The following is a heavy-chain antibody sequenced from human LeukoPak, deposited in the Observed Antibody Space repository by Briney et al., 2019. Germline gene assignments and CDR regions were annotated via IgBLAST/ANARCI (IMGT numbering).Heavy chain of an antibody. CDR2: IRYDGSNK. CDR1: GFTFSSYG. V-gene: IGHV3-30*02. CDR3: AKDLWQWLGTYFDY. D-gene: IGHD6-19*01. Sequence: PGGSLRLSCAASGFTFSSYGMHWVRQAPGKGLEWVAFIRYDGSNKYYADSVKGRFTISRDNSKNTLYLQMNSLRAEDTAVYYCAKDLWQWLGTYFDYWGQGTLVTVSS. J-gene: IGHJ4*02.